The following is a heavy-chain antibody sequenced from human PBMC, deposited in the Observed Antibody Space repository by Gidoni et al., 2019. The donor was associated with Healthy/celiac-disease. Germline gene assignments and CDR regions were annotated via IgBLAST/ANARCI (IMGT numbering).Heavy chain of an antibody. Sequence: QVQLVESGGGLVQPGRSLRLSCAASGFPFSSYRMHWVRQAPGTGLELVEVIAKEGRNNYYGGSMKGRITIARDNSKSTLYLKMNSMKAKEKDVYYCAKDDTASITMVRGVIIAWSHYYYGMDVWGQGTTVTVSS. D-gene: IGHD3-10*01. CDR2: IAKEGRNN. CDR3: AKDDTASITMVRGVIIAWSHYYYGMDV. J-gene: IGHJ6*02. CDR1: GFPFSSYR. V-gene: IGHV3-30*18.